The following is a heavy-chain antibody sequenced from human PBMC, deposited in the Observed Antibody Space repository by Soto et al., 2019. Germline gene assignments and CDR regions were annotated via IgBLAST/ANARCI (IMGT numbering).Heavy chain of an antibody. V-gene: IGHV3-21*01. CDR3: AILSSGSAFDI. D-gene: IGHD6-19*01. J-gene: IGHJ3*02. Sequence: GGSLRLSCAASGFTFSSYSMNWVRQAPGKGLEWVSSISSSSSYIYYADSVKGRFTISRDNAKNSLYLKMNSLRAEDTAVYYCAILSSGSAFDIWGQGTMVTVPS. CDR1: GFTFSSYS. CDR2: ISSSSSYI.